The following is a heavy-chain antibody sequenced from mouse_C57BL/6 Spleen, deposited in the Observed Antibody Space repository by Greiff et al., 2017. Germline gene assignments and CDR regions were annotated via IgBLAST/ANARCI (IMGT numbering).Heavy chain of an antibody. D-gene: IGHD1-1*01. V-gene: IGHV1-63*01. CDR2: IYPGGGYT. CDR1: GYTFTNYW. Sequence: VQVVESGAELVRPGTSVKMSCKASGYTFTNYWIGWAKQRPGHGLEWIGDIYPGGGYTNYNEKFKGKATLTADKSSSTAYMQFSSLTSEDSAIYYCARYGSARYFDVWGTGTTVTVSS. CDR3: ARYGSARYFDV. J-gene: IGHJ1*03.